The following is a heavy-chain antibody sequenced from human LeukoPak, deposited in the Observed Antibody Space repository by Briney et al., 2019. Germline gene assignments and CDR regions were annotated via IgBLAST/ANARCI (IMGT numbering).Heavy chain of an antibody. J-gene: IGHJ4*02. CDR1: GGSFSGYY. CDR2: INHSGST. Sequence: SETLSLTCAVYGGSFSGYYWSWIRQPPGKGLEWIGEINHSGSTNYNPSLKSRVTISVDTSKNQFSLKLSSVTAADTAVYYCARGLGYCSDGSCYSSWSQGTLVTVSS. V-gene: IGHV4-34*01. D-gene: IGHD2-15*01. CDR3: ARGLGYCSDGSCYSS.